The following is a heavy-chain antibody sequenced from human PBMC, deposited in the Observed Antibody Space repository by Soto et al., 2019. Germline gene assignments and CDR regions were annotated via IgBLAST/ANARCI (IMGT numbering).Heavy chain of an antibody. J-gene: IGHJ4*02. CDR1: GFTFRTYA. CDR2: ITGGGST. V-gene: IGHV3-23*01. D-gene: IGHD4-17*01. Sequence: VHLLESGGGLVQPGGSLRLSCAASGFTFRTYAMIWVRQAPGKGLDWVSVITGGGSTYYADSVKGRFTISRDNSKNTLYLQMNSLRAEDTAVYYCAKDRYGDYGGVDYWGQGTLVTVSS. CDR3: AKDRYGDYGGVDY.